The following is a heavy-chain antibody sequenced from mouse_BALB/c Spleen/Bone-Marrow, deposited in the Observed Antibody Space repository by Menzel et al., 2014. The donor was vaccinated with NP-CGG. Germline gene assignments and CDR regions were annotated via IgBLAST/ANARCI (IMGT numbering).Heavy chain of an antibody. Sequence: QVQLQQSGVELVKPGASVKLSCKASGNTFTSCDINWVRQRPEQGLEWIGWIFPGDSTTKYNEKFKGKATLSTDKSSSTVHMQLSRLTSEDSAVYFCVRSRLRDWYFDAWGAGTTVTISS. D-gene: IGHD1-2*01. CDR1: GNTFTSCD. CDR3: VRSRLRDWYFDA. V-gene: IGHV1-85*01. J-gene: IGHJ1*01. CDR2: IFPGDSTT.